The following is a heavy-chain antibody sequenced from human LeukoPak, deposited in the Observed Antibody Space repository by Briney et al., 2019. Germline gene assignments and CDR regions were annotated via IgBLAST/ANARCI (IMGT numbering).Heavy chain of an antibody. V-gene: IGHV3-30*03. CDR2: ISYDGGNK. CDR1: GFTFSSYG. D-gene: IGHD3-16*01. CDR3: ARDRSPRLGATVTLDY. Sequence: PGGSLRLSCAASGFTFSSYGMHWVRQAPGKGLEWVTVISYDGGNKYYADSVKGRFTISRDNSKNTLYLQMNSLRTDDTAVYYCARDRSPRLGATVTLDYWGQGTLVTVSS. J-gene: IGHJ4*02.